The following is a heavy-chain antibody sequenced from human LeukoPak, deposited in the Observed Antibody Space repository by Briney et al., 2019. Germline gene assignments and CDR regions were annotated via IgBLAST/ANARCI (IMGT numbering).Heavy chain of an antibody. V-gene: IGHV3-21*04. CDR3: ARDQGGTHQLLYWPSGMDV. CDR2: ISSTSEHI. J-gene: IGHJ6*02. CDR1: GFTFSNYN. Sequence: GGSLRLSCAASGFTFSNYNMYWVRQAPGKGLEWVSSISSTSEHIYYADSVKGRFTISRDNAKNSLYLQMNRLRSDDTAVYYCARDQGGTHQLLYWPSGMDVWGQGTTVTVSS. D-gene: IGHD2-2*02.